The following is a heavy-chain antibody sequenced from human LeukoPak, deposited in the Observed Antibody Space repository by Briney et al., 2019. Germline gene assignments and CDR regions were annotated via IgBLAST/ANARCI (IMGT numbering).Heavy chain of an antibody. Sequence: PGGSLRLSCAASGFTFSTYWMTWVRQAPGKELEWVANIKQDGSEKNYVDSVKGRFTISRDNAKNSLDLQMNSLRAEDTAVYYCAKGVQLWPQLYYFDYWGQGTLVTVSS. CDR3: AKGVQLWPQLYYFDY. D-gene: IGHD5-18*01. CDR1: GFTFSTYW. CDR2: IKQDGSEK. J-gene: IGHJ4*02. V-gene: IGHV3-7*03.